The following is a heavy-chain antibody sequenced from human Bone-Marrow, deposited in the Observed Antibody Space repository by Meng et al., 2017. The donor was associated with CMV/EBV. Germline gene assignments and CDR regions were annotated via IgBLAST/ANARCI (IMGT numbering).Heavy chain of an antibody. CDR2: INHSGST. CDR1: GGSFSGYY. J-gene: IGHJ6*02. D-gene: IGHD6-6*01. CDR3: ARGGRARPPYYYYGMDV. V-gene: IGHV4-34*01. Sequence: SETLSLTCAVYGGSFSGYYWSWIRQPPGKGLEWIGEINHSGSTNYNPSLKSRVTISVDTSKNQFSLKLSPVTAADTAVYYCARGGRARPPYYYYGMDVWGQGTTVTVSS.